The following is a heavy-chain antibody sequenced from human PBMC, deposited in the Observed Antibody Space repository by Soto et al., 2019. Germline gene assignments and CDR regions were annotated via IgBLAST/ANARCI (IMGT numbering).Heavy chain of an antibody. CDR2: IYHSGST. CDR1: GGSISSGGYS. D-gene: IGHD5-12*01. V-gene: IGHV4-30-2*01. J-gene: IGHJ3*02. Sequence: QLQLQESGSGLVKPSQTLSLTCAVSGGSISSGGYSWSWIRQPPGKGLEWIGYIYHSGSTYYNPSLKRRVTIXXDXSXXQFSLKLSSVTAADTAVYYCAREGDGYNLGDAFDIWGQGTMVTVSS. CDR3: AREGDGYNLGDAFDI.